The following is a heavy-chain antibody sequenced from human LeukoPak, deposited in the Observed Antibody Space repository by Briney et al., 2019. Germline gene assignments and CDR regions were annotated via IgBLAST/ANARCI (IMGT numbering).Heavy chain of an antibody. CDR2: ISYDGSNK. CDR1: GFTFSSYA. CDR3: AAESYDFWSGPIDY. Sequence: GGSLRLSCAASGFTFSSYAMHWVRQAPGKGLEWVAVISYDGSNKYYADSVKGRFTISRDSSKNTLYLQMNSLRAEDTAVYYCAAESYDFWSGPIDYWGQGTLVTVSS. J-gene: IGHJ4*02. V-gene: IGHV3-30-3*01. D-gene: IGHD3-3*01.